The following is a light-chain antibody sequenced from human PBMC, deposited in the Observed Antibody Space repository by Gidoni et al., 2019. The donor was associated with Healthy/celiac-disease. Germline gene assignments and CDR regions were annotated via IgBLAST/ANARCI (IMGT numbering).Light chain of an antibody. CDR2: EAS. CDR3: QQYDSLPRT. J-gene: IGKJ2*01. Sequence: DTQMTQSPSSLPASVGDRVTITCQASQDISNYLNWYQQKPGKAPKRLIYEASNLETGVPSRFSGSGSGTDFTFTISSLQPEDIATYYCQQYDSLPRTFGQGTKLEIK. V-gene: IGKV1-33*01. CDR1: QDISNY.